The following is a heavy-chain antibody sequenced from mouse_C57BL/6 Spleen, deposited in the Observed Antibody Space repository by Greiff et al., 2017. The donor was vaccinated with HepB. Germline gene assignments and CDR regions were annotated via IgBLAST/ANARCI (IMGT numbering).Heavy chain of an antibody. V-gene: IGHV5-9-1*02. J-gene: IGHJ1*03. CDR3: TRDQIDYYGSRGGYFDV. D-gene: IGHD1-1*01. Sequence: EVKLEESGEGLVKPGGSLKLSCAASGFTFSSYAMSWVRQTPEKRLEWVAYISSGGDYIYYADTVKGRFTISRDNARNTLYLQMSSLKSEDTAMYYCTRDQIDYYGSRGGYFDVWGTGTTVTVSS. CDR1: GFTFSSYA. CDR2: ISSGGDYI.